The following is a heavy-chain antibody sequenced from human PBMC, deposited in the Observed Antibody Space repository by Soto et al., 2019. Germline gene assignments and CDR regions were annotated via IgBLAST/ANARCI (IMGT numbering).Heavy chain of an antibody. CDR2: IIPIFGTA. J-gene: IGHJ5*02. D-gene: IGHD2-15*01. CDR3: ARGRDCSGGSCTAIGWCDP. CDR1: GGTFSSYA. V-gene: IGHV1-69*06. Sequence: QVQLVQSGAEVKKPGSSVKVSCKASGGTFSSYAISWVRQAPGQGLEWMGGIIPIFGTANYAQKFQGRVTITADKSTSTAYMELSSLRSEDTAVYYCARGRDCSGGSCTAIGWCDPWGQGTLVTVSS.